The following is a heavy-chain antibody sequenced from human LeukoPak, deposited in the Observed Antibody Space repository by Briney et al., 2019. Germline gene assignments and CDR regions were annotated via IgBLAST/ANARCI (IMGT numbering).Heavy chain of an antibody. D-gene: IGHD2-15*01. V-gene: IGHV3-11*01. CDR2: ISSSGSTI. CDR1: GFTFSDYY. Sequence: GGSLRLSCAASGFTFSDYYMSWIRQAPGKGLEWVSYISSSGSTIYYADSVKGRFTISRDNAKNSLYLQMNSLRAEDTAVYYCARVMVAATQWAMDVWGQGTTVTVSS. J-gene: IGHJ6*02. CDR3: ARVMVAATQWAMDV.